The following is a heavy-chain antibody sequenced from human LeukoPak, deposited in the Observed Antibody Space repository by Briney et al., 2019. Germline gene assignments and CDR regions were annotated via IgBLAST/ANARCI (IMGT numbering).Heavy chain of an antibody. D-gene: IGHD3-22*01. V-gene: IGHV3-23*01. Sequence: PGGSLRLSCTASGFTFTSYAMSWVRQAPGKGLEWVSAISGSGGSTYYADSVKGRFTISRDNSKNTLYLQMNSLRAEDTAVYYCAKGGYYPTYFGYWGQGTLVTVSS. CDR3: AKGGYYPTYFGY. CDR2: ISGSGGST. CDR1: GFTFTSYA. J-gene: IGHJ4*02.